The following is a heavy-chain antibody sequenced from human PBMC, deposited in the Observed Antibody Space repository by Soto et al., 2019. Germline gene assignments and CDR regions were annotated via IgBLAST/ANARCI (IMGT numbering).Heavy chain of an antibody. V-gene: IGHV1-18*01. D-gene: IGHD1-1*01. J-gene: IGHJ1*01. Sequence: QIQLVQSGAEVKKPGASVKVSCKASGYNFFDYGVSWVRQAPGQGLEWMGWVSPKSGNTDYARKVQGRVTMTTDISTSTACMELRGLISDDTGVYYCARGRTVSSIGPLLVWGQGTLVSVSS. CDR3: ARGRTVSSIGPLLV. CDR2: VSPKSGNT. CDR1: GYNFFDYG.